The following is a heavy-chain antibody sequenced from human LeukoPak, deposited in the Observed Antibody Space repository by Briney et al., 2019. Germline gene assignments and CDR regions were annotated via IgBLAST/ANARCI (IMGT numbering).Heavy chain of an antibody. CDR3: AREAYYYGSGGYYNGMDV. CDR2: IIPILGIA. J-gene: IGHJ6*02. V-gene: IGHV1-69*04. Sequence: SVKVSCKASGGTFSSYAISWVRQAPGQGLEWMGRIIPILGIANYAQKFQGRVTITADKSTSTAYMELSSLRSEDTAVYYCAREAYYYGSGGYYNGMDVWGQGTTVTVSS. D-gene: IGHD3-10*01. CDR1: GGTFSSYA.